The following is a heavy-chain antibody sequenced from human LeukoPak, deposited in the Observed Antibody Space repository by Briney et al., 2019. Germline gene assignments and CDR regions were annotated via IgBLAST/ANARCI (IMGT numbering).Heavy chain of an antibody. D-gene: IGHD6-13*01. Sequence: ASVKVSCKASGGTFSSYAISWVRQAPGQGLEWMGGIIPIFVTANYAQKFQGRVTITADKSTSTAYMELSSLRSEDTAVYYCAQTTKSSSWSGVTWGQGTLVTVSS. CDR1: GGTFSSYA. CDR3: AQTTKSSSWSGVT. J-gene: IGHJ5*02. CDR2: IIPIFVTA. V-gene: IGHV1-69*06.